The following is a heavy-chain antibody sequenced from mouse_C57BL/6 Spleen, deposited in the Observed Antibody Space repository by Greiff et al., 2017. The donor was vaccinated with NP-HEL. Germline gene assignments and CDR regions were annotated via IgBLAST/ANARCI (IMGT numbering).Heavy chain of an antibody. CDR2: INPGSGGT. CDR3: ARSRYYGSRDYFDY. D-gene: IGHD1-1*01. J-gene: IGHJ2*01. Sequence: VQLQQSGAELVRPGTSVKVSCKASGYAFTNYLIEWVKQRPGQGLEWIGVINPGSGGTNYNEKFKGKATLTADKSSSTAYMQLSSLTSEDSAVYFCARSRYYGSRDYFDYWGQGTTLTVSS. CDR1: GYAFTNYL. V-gene: IGHV1-54*01.